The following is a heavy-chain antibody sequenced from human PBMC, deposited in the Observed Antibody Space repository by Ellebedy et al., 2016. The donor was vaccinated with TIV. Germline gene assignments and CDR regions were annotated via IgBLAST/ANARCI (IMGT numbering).Heavy chain of an antibody. Sequence: GESLKISCAASGVIFSGNWMHWVRQAPGKGLVWVSRINGDGSDTAYADSVRGRFTISRDNAKNTLYLQMNSLRAEDTAVYYCAAVQYWEAVFDMWGQGTMVTVSS. V-gene: IGHV3-74*01. CDR1: GVIFSGNW. CDR2: INGDGSDT. J-gene: IGHJ3*02. D-gene: IGHD2-8*02. CDR3: AAVQYWEAVFDM.